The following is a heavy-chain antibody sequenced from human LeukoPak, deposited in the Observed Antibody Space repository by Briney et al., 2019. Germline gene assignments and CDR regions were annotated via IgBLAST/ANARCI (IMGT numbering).Heavy chain of an antibody. V-gene: IGHV4-34*01. D-gene: IGHD3-10*01. CDR2: INHSGST. J-gene: IGHJ6*03. Sequence: KPSETLSLTCAVYGGSFSGYYWSWIRQPPGKGLEWIGEINHSGSTNYNPSLKSRVTISVDASKNQLSLKLSSVTAADTAVYYCARGVLLWFGELSYYYYYMDVWGKGTTVTVSS. CDR3: ARGVLLWFGELSYYYYYMDV. CDR1: GGSFSGYY.